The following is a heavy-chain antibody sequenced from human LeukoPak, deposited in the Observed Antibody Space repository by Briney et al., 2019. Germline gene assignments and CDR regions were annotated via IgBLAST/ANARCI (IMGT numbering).Heavy chain of an antibody. V-gene: IGHV3-7*01. CDR3: ARVYYYDSGSRWGDYFDY. J-gene: IGHJ4*02. D-gene: IGHD3-10*01. CDR2: IKQDGSEK. Sequence: GGSLRLSCAASGFTFTRYWMSWVRQAPGKGLEWVANIKQDGSEKYYVDSVKGRFTISRDNAKNSLYLQMNSLRAEDTAVYYCARVYYYDSGSRWGDYFDYWGQGTLVTVSP. CDR1: GFTFTRYW.